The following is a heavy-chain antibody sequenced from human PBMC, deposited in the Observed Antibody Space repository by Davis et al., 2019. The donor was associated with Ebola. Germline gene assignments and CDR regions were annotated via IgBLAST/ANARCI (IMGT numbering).Heavy chain of an antibody. Sequence: PGGSLRLSCAASGFTFSSYAMHWVRQAPGKGLEYVSAISSNGGSTYYANSVKGRFTISRDNSKNTLYLQMNSLRAEDTAVYYCAKSGPKQGVFVYYFEYWGQGTLVTVSS. CDR3: AKSGPKQGVFVYYFEY. D-gene: IGHD3-16*01. CDR1: GFTFSSYA. J-gene: IGHJ4*02. V-gene: IGHV3-64*01. CDR2: ISSNGGST.